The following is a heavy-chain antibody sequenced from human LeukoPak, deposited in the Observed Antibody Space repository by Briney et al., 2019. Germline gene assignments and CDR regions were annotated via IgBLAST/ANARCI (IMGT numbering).Heavy chain of an antibody. CDR3: ARGRCVGSTNCYYFDS. V-gene: IGHV1-8*01. CDR1: GYTFTTYD. D-gene: IGHD2-2*01. Sequence: ASVKVSCKASGYTFTTYDINWVRQATGQGLEWMGWMNPNSGNTGYAQKFQGRVTITRDTSASTAYMELSSLRSEDTAVYYCARGRCVGSTNCYYFDSWGQGTLVTVSS. CDR2: MNPNSGNT. J-gene: IGHJ4*02.